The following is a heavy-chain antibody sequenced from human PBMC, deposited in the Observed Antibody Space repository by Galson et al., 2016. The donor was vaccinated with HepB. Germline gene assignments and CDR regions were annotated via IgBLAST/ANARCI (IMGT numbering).Heavy chain of an antibody. CDR3: SSDFVSYSGVFDY. Sequence: SLRLSCAASGFSFSRYSMNWVRQAPGKGLEWVSYIRSSTSTVFYADTVPGRLSISRDSAKNSLYLQMNSLRAEDTAVYYFSSDFVSYSGVFDYWGQGILVTVSS. V-gene: IGHV3-48*04. CDR2: IRSSTSTV. D-gene: IGHD5-12*01. J-gene: IGHJ4*02. CDR1: GFSFSRYS.